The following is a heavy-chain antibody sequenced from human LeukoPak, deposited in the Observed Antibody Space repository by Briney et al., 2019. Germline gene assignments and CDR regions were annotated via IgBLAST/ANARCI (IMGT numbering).Heavy chain of an antibody. J-gene: IGHJ5*02. D-gene: IGHD2-15*01. CDR3: ARGADGVSSNSRGWFDP. Sequence: GGSLRLSCAASGFTFSSYAMSWVRQAPGKGLEWVSAISGSGGSTYYADSVKGRFTISRDNSKNTLYLQMNTLRAEDTAVYSCARGADGVSSNSRGWFDPWGQGTLVTVSS. CDR1: GFTFSSYA. CDR2: ISGSGGST. V-gene: IGHV3-23*01.